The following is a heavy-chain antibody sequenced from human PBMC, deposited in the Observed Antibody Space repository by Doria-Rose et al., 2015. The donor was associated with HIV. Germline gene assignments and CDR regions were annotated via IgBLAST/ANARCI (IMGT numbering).Heavy chain of an antibody. D-gene: IGHD6-13*01. Sequence: VTLKESGPVLVKPTETLTLTCTVSGVSLSSPGMGVSWIRQPPGKALEWLVNNFSDDERSYKTSLKSRLTISRGTSRSQVVLTMTDMDPVDTATYYCARIKSSRWYHKYYFDFWGQGTLVIVSA. CDR3: ARIKSSRWYHKYYFDF. CDR1: GVSLSSPGMG. V-gene: IGHV2-26*01. CDR2: NFSDDER. J-gene: IGHJ4*02.